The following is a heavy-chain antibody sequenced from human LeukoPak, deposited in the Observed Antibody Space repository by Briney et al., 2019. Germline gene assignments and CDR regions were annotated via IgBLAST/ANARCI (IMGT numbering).Heavy chain of an antibody. CDR3: AAFYDSETTTYSGFEF. Sequence: GGSLILSCAASGLSFSYYTVTWVRQAPGRGLEWVSSISSVRNYKSYADSMRGRFTISRDNAKSTLYLQMNSLRVEDTAVYYCAAFYDSETTTYSGFEFWGQGTLVTVSS. CDR1: GLSFSYYT. CDR2: ISSVRNYK. D-gene: IGHD2/OR15-2a*01. V-gene: IGHV3-21*06. J-gene: IGHJ4*02.